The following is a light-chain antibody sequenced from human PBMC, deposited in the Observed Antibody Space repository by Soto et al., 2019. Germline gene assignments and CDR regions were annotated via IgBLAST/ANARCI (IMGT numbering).Light chain of an antibody. CDR3: QQYGSSPLT. V-gene: IGKV3-20*01. CDR2: GAS. CDR1: QSVTSN. J-gene: IGKJ4*01. Sequence: EIVMTQSPATLSVSPGDRATLSCRASQSVTSNLAWYQQKPGQAPRLLIYGASNRATGIPDRFSGSGSGTDFTLTISRLEPADFAVYYCQQYGSSPLTFGGGTKVDI.